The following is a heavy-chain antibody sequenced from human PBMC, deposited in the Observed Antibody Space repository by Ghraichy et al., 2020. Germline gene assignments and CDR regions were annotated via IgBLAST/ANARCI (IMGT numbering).Heavy chain of an antibody. Sequence: ASVKVSCKASGYTFTGYYINWVRQAPGQGLEWMGRFNPKTGGTNYAQRFQGRVTMTTDTTITTAYMNLTSLRSDDMAVYFCARSWEHVDYWGQGTLVAVSS. V-gene: IGHV1-2*06. CDR1: GYTFTGYY. J-gene: IGHJ4*02. D-gene: IGHD1-26*01. CDR3: ARSWEHVDY. CDR2: FNPKTGGT.